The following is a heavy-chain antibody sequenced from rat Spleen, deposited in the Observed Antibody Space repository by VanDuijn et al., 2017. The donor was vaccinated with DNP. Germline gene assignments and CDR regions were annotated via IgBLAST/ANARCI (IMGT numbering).Heavy chain of an antibody. CDR2: IMYEESRT. CDR1: GFTFSDYN. D-gene: IGHD1-1*01. Sequence: EVQLVESGGGLVQPGRSLKLSCAASGFTFSDYNMAWVRQAPKKGLEWVATIMYEESRTYYRDSVKGRFTISRDNAKSTLYLQMDSLRSEDTATYYCATETYYYSGDVGYFDYWGQGLIVTVSS. CDR3: ATETYYYSGDVGYFDY. J-gene: IGHJ2*01. V-gene: IGHV5S10*01.